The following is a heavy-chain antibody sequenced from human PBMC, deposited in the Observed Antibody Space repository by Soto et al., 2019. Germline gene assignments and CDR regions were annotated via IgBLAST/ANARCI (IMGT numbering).Heavy chain of an antibody. D-gene: IGHD7-27*01. V-gene: IGHV4-39*01. CDR2: VHISEKA. CDR1: GDSISRSSHY. CDR3: AKNWNWGSLVH. J-gene: IGHJ4*02. Sequence: SETLSLTFSFSGDSISRSSHYWGWIRQPPGKGLEWIGSVHISEKAYYNPSLKSRVTISVDTPKNQFSLKLSSVTAADTAVYYCAKNWNWGSLVHWGQGTLVTVSS.